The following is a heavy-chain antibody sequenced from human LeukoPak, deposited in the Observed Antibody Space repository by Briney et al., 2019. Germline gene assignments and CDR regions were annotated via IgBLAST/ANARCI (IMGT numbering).Heavy chain of an antibody. J-gene: IGHJ4*02. CDR3: AREEHCSSTSCLIDY. CDR2: ISDSGRKT. CDR1: GFTFSSYA. V-gene: IGHV3-23*01. D-gene: IGHD2-2*01. Sequence: GGSLRLSCAVSGFTFSSYAMSWVRQAPGKGLEWVAGISDSGRKTYYADSVKGRFTISRDNSKNTLYLQMNSLRAEDTAVYYCAREEHCSSTSCLIDYWGQGTLVTVSS.